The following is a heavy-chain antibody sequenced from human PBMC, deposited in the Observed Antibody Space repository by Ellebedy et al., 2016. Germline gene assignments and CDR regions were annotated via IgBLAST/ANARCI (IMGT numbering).Heavy chain of an antibody. CDR1: GFIFSDAW. V-gene: IGHV3-15*01. J-gene: IGHJ4*02. Sequence: GESLKISXAASGFIFSDAWMSWVCQAPGKGLEWVGRIKSKADGGTADYAAPVKGRFIISRDDSKNTLYLQMNSLNTEDTAVYYCTTTTTVTTRWGQGTLVTVSS. D-gene: IGHD4-17*01. CDR3: TTTTTVTTR. CDR2: IKSKADGGTA.